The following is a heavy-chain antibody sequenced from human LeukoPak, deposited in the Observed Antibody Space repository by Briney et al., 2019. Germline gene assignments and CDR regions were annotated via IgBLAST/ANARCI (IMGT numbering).Heavy chain of an antibody. CDR1: GYTFTSND. CDR3: ARPKSKYDSSGYYPLDD. V-gene: IGHV1-8*01. CDR2: MNPNSGNT. Sequence: ASVKLSCTASGYTFTSNDINWVRQAPGQGLEWMGWMNPNSGNTAYAKECQGRVTMTGNTAISTAYKELSSLRSEDTAVYYCARPKSKYDSSGYYPLDDWGQGTLVTVSS. D-gene: IGHD3-22*01. J-gene: IGHJ4*02.